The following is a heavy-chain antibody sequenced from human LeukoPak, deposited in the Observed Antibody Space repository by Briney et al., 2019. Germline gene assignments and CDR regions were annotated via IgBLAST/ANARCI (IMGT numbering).Heavy chain of an antibody. CDR2: ISAYNGNT. Sequence: ASVKVSCKASGYTFTSYGISWVRQAPGQGLEWMGWISAYNGNTNYAQKLQGRVTMTTDTSTGTAYMELRSLRSDDTAVYYCARTSRYDYVWGSYFVWYDYWGQGTLVTVSS. D-gene: IGHD3-16*01. V-gene: IGHV1-18*01. J-gene: IGHJ4*02. CDR1: GYTFTSYG. CDR3: ARTSRYDYVWGSYFVWYDY.